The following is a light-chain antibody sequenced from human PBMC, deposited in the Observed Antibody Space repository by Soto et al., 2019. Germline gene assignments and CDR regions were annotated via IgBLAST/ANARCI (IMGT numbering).Light chain of an antibody. CDR1: QSVSSY. CDR3: QQRSNWPLT. Sequence: EIVMTQSPGTLSLSPCDTATLSCGASQSVSSYLAWYQQKPGQAPRLLIYDASNRATGIPARFSGSGSGTDFTLTISSLEPEDFAVYYCQQRSNWPLTFGGGTKVDIK. J-gene: IGKJ4*01. V-gene: IGKV3-11*01. CDR2: DAS.